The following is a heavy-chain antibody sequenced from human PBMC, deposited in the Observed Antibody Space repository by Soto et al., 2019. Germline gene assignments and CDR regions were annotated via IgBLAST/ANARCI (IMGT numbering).Heavy chain of an antibody. CDR1: GDSVSSNSAA. V-gene: IGHV6-1*01. Sequence: QVQLQQPGPGLVKPSQTLSLTCDISGDSVSSNSAAWNWIRQTPSRGLEWLGRTYYRSKWYSNYAISVKSRVTVNPDTFKNQFSLQLNSVTPEDTAVYYCARGSWDDVSGHYYMDVWGKGTTVTVSS. D-gene: IGHD1-1*01. CDR2: TYYRSKWYS. CDR3: ARGSWDDVSGHYYMDV. J-gene: IGHJ6*03.